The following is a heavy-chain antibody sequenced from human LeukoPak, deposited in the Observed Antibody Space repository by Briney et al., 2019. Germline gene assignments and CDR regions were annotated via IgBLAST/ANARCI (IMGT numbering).Heavy chain of an antibody. CDR3: ARFSSPFDSSGYSPFDY. CDR2: ISWNSGSI. CDR1: GFTFDDYA. V-gene: IGHV3-9*01. D-gene: IGHD3-22*01. J-gene: IGHJ4*02. Sequence: GGSLRLSCAASGFTFDDYAMHWVRQAPGKGLEWVSGISWNSGSIGYADSVKGRFTISRDNAKNSLYLQMNSLRAEDTALYYCARFSSPFDSSGYSPFDYWGQGTLVTVSS.